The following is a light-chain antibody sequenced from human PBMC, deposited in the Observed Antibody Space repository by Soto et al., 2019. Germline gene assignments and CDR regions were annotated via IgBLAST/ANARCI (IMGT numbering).Light chain of an antibody. Sequence: QAVVTQEPSFSVSPGGTVTLTCGLSSGSVSTSYYPSWYQQTPGQAPRTLIYSTNTRSSGVPDRFSGSILGNKAALTITGAQADDESDYYCVLYMGRYVFGTGT. CDR2: STN. CDR3: VLYMGRYV. J-gene: IGLJ1*01. V-gene: IGLV8-61*01. CDR1: SGSVSTSYY.